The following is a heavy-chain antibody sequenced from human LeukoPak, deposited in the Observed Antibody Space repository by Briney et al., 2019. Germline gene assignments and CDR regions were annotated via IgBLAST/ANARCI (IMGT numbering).Heavy chain of an antibody. J-gene: IGHJ4*02. CDR1: GFTFSDSW. CDR3: SRSLNY. CDR2: IMQDGSEK. Sequence: PVGCLRLSCAASGFTFSDSWMDWVRQAPGKGLEWVANIMQDGSEKYYVDSVKGRFTISRDNAKNSLYLQMNSLRAEDTAVYYCSRSLNYWGQGTLVTVSS. V-gene: IGHV3-7*01.